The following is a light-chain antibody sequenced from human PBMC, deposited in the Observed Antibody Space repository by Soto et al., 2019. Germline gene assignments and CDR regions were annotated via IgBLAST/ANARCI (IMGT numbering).Light chain of an antibody. Sequence: VTKAQSPSSLSASVEVRVTMACRASQSISDSLNWYQHKAGTATKLLIYAASSLQSGVSSRFSGSGSVTEITLTISILQSADSATYHCQHYNSYSEAFVQGTKVE. CDR1: QSISDS. CDR2: AAS. J-gene: IGKJ1*01. V-gene: IGKV1-39*01. CDR3: QHYNSYSEA.